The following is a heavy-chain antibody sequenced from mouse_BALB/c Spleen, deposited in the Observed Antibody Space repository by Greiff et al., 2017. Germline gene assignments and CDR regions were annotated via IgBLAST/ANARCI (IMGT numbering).Heavy chain of an antibody. CDR3: ARGGLGWWHYFDY. J-gene: IGHJ2*01. V-gene: IGHV1-87*01. Sequence: QVQLKQSGAELARPGASVKMSCKASGYTFTSYWMQWVKQRPGQGLEWIGAIYPGDGDTRYTQKFKGKATLTADKSSSTAYMQLSSLASEDSAVYYCARGGLGWWHYFDYWGQGTTLTVSS. CDR1: GYTFTSYW. CDR2: IYPGDGDT. D-gene: IGHD1-1*02.